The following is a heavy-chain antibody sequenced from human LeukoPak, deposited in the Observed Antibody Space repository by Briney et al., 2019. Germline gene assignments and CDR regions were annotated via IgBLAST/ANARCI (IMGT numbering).Heavy chain of an antibody. V-gene: IGHV1-46*03. Sequence: ASVKVSCKASGYTFTSYYMHWVRQAPGQGLEWMGIINTSGGSTNYAQKFKGRVTMTRDTSTSTVYMELSSLRSEDTAVYYCARVVISGAPFDYWGQGTLVTVSS. J-gene: IGHJ4*02. D-gene: IGHD1-26*01. CDR2: INTSGGST. CDR1: GYTFTSYY. CDR3: ARVVISGAPFDY.